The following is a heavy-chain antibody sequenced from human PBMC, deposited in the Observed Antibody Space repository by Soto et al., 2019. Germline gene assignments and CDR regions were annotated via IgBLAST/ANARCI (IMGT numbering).Heavy chain of an antibody. D-gene: IGHD6-13*01. CDR2: ISSSSSYI. CDR3: ASASFRRQQLAIDY. V-gene: IGHV3-21*01. CDR1: GFTFNIYA. J-gene: IGHJ4*02. Sequence: GGSLRLSCAASGFTFNIYAMSWVRQAPGKGLEWVSSISSSSSYIYYADSVKGRFTISRDNAKNSLYLQMNSLRAEDTAVYYCASASFRRQQLAIDYWGQGTLVTVSS.